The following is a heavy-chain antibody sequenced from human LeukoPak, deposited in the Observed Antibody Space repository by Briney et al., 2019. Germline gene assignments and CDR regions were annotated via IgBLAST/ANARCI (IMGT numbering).Heavy chain of an antibody. Sequence: GASVTVSCKASGYTFTGYYIHWVRQAAGQGLEWMGWINPNSGGTNYAQKFQGRVTMTRDTSISTADMELSRLRSDDTAVYYCARVPSYYYGMDVWGQGTTVTVSS. CDR3: ARVPSYYYGMDV. V-gene: IGHV1-2*02. CDR1: GYTFTGYY. J-gene: IGHJ6*02. CDR2: INPNSGGT.